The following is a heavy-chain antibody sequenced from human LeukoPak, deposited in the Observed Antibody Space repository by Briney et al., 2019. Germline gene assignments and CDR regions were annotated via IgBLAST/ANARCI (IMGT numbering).Heavy chain of an antibody. CDR3: AREDYYDSGSNDY. CDR2: MNPNSGNT. J-gene: IGHJ4*02. D-gene: IGHD3-22*01. Sequence: GASVKVSCKASGYTFTTYDITWVRQGTGQGLEWMGWMNPNSGNTAYAQKFQGRVTITRNTSISTAYMELSSLRSEDTAVYYCAREDYYDSGSNDYWGQGTLVTVSS. V-gene: IGHV1-8*03. CDR1: GYTFTTYD.